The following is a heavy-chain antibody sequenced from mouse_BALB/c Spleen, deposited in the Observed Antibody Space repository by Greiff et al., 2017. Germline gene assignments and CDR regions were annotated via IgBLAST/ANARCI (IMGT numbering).Heavy chain of an antibody. CDR2: ISYSGST. CDR1: GYSFTSDYA. CDR3: ARWGLRDFDY. D-gene: IGHD2-4*01. Sequence: EVQLQQSGPGLVKPSQSLSLTCTVTGYSFTSDYAWYWNRQFPGNKLEWMGYISYSGSTSYNPSLKSRISITRDTSKNQFFLQLNSVTTEDTAAYYCARWGLRDFDYWGQGTTLTVSS. J-gene: IGHJ2*01. V-gene: IGHV3-2*02.